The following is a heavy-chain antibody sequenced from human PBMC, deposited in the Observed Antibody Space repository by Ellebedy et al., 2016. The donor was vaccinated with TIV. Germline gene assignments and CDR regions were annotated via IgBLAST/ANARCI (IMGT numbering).Heavy chain of an antibody. CDR2: INYNGSET. D-gene: IGHD6-19*01. J-gene: IGHJ4*02. V-gene: IGHV3-7*03. CDR1: GFSFSSYG. Sequence: GESLKISCAASGFSFSSYGMHWVRQAPGTGLEWVANINYNGSETYYVDSVKGRFTISRDNARNSLALQMSSLGVEDTAVYYCARWRDGSGWNLDHWGQGTLLTVSS. CDR3: ARWRDGSGWNLDH.